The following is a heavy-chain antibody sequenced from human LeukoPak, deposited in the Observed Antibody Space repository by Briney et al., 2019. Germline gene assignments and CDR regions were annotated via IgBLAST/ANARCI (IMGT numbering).Heavy chain of an antibody. Sequence: SETLSLTCTVSGGSISSYYWSWIRQPPGKGLEWIGYIYYSGSTNYNPSLKSRVTISVDTSKNQFSLKLSSVTAADTAVYYCARAKSYYDSSGYFYDYWGQGTLVSVSS. CDR3: ARAKSYYDSSGYFYDY. CDR1: GGSISSYY. J-gene: IGHJ4*02. D-gene: IGHD3-22*01. CDR2: IYYSGST. V-gene: IGHV4-59*01.